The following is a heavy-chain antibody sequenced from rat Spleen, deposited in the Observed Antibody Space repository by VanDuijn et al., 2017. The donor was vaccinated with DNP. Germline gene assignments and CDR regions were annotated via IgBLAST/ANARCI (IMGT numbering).Heavy chain of an antibody. CDR2: IWSGGNT. Sequence: QVQLKESGPGLVQPSQTLSLTCTVSGFSLTSYGVTWVRQPPGKGLEWIGAIWSGGNTDYNSGFKSRLSISRDTSKRQVLLKMNSLQTKDTAMYFCARSGYYSSSPYAMDAWGQGTSVTVSS. V-gene: IGHV2-16*01. J-gene: IGHJ4*01. D-gene: IGHD1-2*01. CDR1: GFSLTSYG. CDR3: ARSGYYSSSPYAMDA.